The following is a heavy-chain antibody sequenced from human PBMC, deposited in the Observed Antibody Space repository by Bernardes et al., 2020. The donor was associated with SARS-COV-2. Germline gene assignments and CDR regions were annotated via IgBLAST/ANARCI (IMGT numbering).Heavy chain of an antibody. J-gene: IGHJ4*02. CDR3: AREDIGYWGDGSCQPFDY. Sequence: ASVKVSCKASGYTFTSYGITWVRQAPGQGLEWMGWISAYNDNTNYAQKLQGRVTMTTDTSTSTAYMELRSLRSDDTAVYYCAREDIGYWGDGSCQPFDYWGQGTLVTVSS. CDR2: ISAYNDNT. D-gene: IGHD2-15*01. V-gene: IGHV1-18*01. CDR1: GYTFTSYG.